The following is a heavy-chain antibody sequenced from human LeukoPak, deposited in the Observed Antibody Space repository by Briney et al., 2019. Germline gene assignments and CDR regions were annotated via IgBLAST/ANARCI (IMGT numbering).Heavy chain of an antibody. V-gene: IGHV3-9*01. D-gene: IGHD6-19*01. CDR1: GFTFDDYA. J-gene: IGHJ3*02. Sequence: GGSLRLSCAASGFTFDDYAMHWVRQAPGKGLEWVSGISWNSGSIGYADSVKGRFTISRDNAKNSLYLQMNNLRDEDTAFYYCARRIAVLGGGTAFDMWGRGTMVTVSS. CDR2: ISWNSGSI. CDR3: ARRIAVLGGGTAFDM.